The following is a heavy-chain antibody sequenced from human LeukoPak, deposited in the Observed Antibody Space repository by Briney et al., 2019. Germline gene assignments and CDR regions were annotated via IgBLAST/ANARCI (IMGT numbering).Heavy chain of an antibody. Sequence: GGSLRLSCAASGFTFSSYAMSWVRQAPGKGLEWVSAISGSGGTIYYADSVKGRFTISRDNAKNSLYLQMNSLRAEDTAVYYCATLNYFDYWGQGTLVTVSS. J-gene: IGHJ4*02. V-gene: IGHV3-23*01. CDR3: ATLNYFDY. CDR2: ISGSGGTI. CDR1: GFTFSSYA.